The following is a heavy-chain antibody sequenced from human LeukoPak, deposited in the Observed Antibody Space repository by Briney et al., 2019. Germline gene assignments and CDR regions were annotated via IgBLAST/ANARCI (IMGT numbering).Heavy chain of an antibody. CDR1: GYTFTGYY. J-gene: IGHJ3*02. CDR2: INPNSGGT. D-gene: IGHD2-21*02. Sequence: GASVKVSCKASGYTFTGYYMHWVRQAPGQGPEWMGWINPNSGGTNYAQKFQGRVTMTRDTSISTAYMELSRLRSDDTAVYYCAVYCGGDCYPESDEAFGIWGQGTMVTVSS. V-gene: IGHV1-2*02. CDR3: AVYCGGDCYPESDEAFGI.